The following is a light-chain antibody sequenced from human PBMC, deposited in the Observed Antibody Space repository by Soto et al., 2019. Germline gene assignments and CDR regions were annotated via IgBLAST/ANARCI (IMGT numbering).Light chain of an antibody. CDR3: HLYGASPPT. Sequence: EVVLTQSPGTLSLSPGERATLSCRASQSVSGSDLAWYQQKPGQAPRLLISGASGRATGIPDRFSASGSGTDFTLTISRLEPEDSAVFYCHLYGASPPTFGQGTKVDIK. CDR2: GAS. CDR1: QSVSGSD. J-gene: IGKJ1*01. V-gene: IGKV3-20*01.